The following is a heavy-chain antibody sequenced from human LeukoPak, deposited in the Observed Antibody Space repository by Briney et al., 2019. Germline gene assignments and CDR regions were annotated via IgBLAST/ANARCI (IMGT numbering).Heavy chain of an antibody. CDR3: AKDYYHDSSGYYYRVSNWFDP. CDR2: ISGSGDST. Sequence: GGSLRLSCAASGFTFNNYAMSWVRQAPGKGLEWVSVISGSGDSTYYADSVKGRFTISRDNSKNTLYLQMNSLRAEDTAVYYCAKDYYHDSSGYYYRVSNWFDPWGQGTLVTVSS. D-gene: IGHD3-22*01. CDR1: GFTFNNYA. J-gene: IGHJ5*02. V-gene: IGHV3-23*01.